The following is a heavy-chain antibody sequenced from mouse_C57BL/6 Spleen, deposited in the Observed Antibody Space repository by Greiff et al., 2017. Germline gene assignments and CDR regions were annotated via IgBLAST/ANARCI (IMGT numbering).Heavy chain of an antibody. D-gene: IGHD3-3*01. J-gene: IGHJ2*01. V-gene: IGHV5-4*01. CDR3: ARDSAGYGQYYFDY. CDR2: ISDGGSYT. CDR1: GFTFSSYA. Sequence: EVQGVESGGGLVKPGGSLKLSCAASGFTFSSYAMSWVRQTPEKRLEWVATISDGGSYTYYPDNVKGRFTISRDNAKNNLYLQMSHLKSEDTAMYYCARDSAGYGQYYFDYWGQGTTLTVSA.